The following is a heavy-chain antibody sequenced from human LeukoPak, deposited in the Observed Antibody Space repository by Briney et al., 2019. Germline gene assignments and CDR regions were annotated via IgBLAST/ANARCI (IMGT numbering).Heavy chain of an antibody. CDR1: GYTFTSYD. CDR2: MNPNSGNT. CDR3: ARDGAYYDILTGYYYYYMDV. D-gene: IGHD3-9*01. J-gene: IGHJ6*03. V-gene: IGHV1-8*01. Sequence: ASVKVSCKASGYTFTSYDINWVRQATGQGLEWMGWMNPNSGNTGYAQKLQGRATMTTDTSTSTAYMELRSLRSDDTAVYYCARDGAYYDILTGYYYYYMDVWGKGTTVTVSS.